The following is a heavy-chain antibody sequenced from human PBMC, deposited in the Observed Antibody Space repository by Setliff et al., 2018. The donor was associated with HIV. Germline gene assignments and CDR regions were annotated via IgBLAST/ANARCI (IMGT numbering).Heavy chain of an antibody. CDR3: AKTQTVITVYGPFDS. Sequence: GGSLRLSCAVSGFNFRGYNMNWVRQAPGKGLEWVSSISTSSTYTYYADSVKGRFTVSRDNSNNTVYLQMNSLRAEDTAMYYCAKTQTVITVYGPFDSWGQGTPVTVSS. V-gene: IGHV3-21*04. CDR1: GFNFRGYN. D-gene: IGHD4-4*01. CDR2: ISTSSTYT. J-gene: IGHJ4*02.